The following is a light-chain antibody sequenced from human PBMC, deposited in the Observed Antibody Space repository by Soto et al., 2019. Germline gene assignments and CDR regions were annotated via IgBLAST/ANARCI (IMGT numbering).Light chain of an antibody. Sequence: QSVLTQPASVSGSPGQSISISCTGSSSDVGVHNFVSWYQHHPGKAPKVLIYGATNRPSGVSNRFSGSKSGNTASLTISGLQAEDEADYYCCSYTPAYTWVFGGGTKLTVL. J-gene: IGLJ3*02. CDR1: SSDVGVHNF. CDR2: GAT. V-gene: IGLV2-14*01. CDR3: CSYTPAYTWV.